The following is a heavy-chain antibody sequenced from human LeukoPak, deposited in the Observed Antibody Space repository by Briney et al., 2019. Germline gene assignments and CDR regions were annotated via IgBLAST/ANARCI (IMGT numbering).Heavy chain of an antibody. D-gene: IGHD3-10*01. CDR2: INPNSGGT. J-gene: IGHJ5*02. V-gene: IGHV1-2*02. CDR3: ARRGRSGSYRGPFYWFDP. Sequence: ASVKVSCKASGYTFTGYYMHWVRQAPGQGPEWMGWINPNSGGTNYAQKFQGRVTMTRDTSISTAYMELSRLRSDDTAVYYCARRGRSGSYRGPFYWFDPWGQGTLVTVSS. CDR1: GYTFTGYY.